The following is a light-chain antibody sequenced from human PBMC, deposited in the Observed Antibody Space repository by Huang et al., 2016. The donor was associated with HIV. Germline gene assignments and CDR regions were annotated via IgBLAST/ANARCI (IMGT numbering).Light chain of an antibody. J-gene: IGKJ1*01. CDR3: QKYDSAPRT. Sequence: DIQMTLSPSSLSAFVGDTVTITWRASQVIGNSLAWYQQKPGRPPKLLIYVASTLQSGVPSRFSGSGSGTDFTLTISNLQTEDVATYYCQKYDSAPRTFGQGTRV. CDR1: QVIGNS. V-gene: IGKV1-27*01. CDR2: VAS.